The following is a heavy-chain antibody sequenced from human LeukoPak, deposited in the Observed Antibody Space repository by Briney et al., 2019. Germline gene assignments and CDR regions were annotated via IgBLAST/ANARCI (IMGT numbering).Heavy chain of an antibody. D-gene: IGHD3-22*01. CDR1: GYTFTSYV. CDR3: ARVGITMIVVVIIDY. CDR2: ICPFNGNT. J-gene: IGHJ4*02. Sequence: ASANVSCKASGYTFTSYVISWVRPAPRQGLEWMGWICPFNGNTNYAQKPQGRVTMTTDTSTSTAYMELRSLRSDDTAVYYCARVGITMIVVVIIDYWSQRTLVTVSA. V-gene: IGHV1-18*01.